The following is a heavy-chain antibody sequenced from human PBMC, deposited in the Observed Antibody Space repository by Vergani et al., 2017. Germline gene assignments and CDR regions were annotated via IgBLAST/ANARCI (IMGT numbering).Heavy chain of an antibody. J-gene: IGHJ5*02. CDR3: ARDVRLLYNRFDP. CDR2: TWYDGNNK. CDR1: GFTLNKYG. D-gene: IGHD1-14*01. Sequence: VKLLESGGGVVQPGRSLSLSCAASGFTLNKYGMHWVRKAPGKGLEWVAVTWYDGNNKQYADSVKGRFTISRDNSKSTMYLQMNSLGDEDTGVYYCARDVRLLYNRFDPWGQGTLVTVSS. V-gene: IGHV3-33*01.